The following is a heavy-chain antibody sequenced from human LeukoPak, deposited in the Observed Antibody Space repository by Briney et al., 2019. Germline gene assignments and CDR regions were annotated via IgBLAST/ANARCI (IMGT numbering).Heavy chain of an antibody. CDR3: ARGLRLPSRSAPAVPHV. CDR1: GGSFSDYY. CDR2: INHSGTT. V-gene: IGHV4-34*01. Sequence: PSETLSLTCAVYGGSFSDYYWNWIRRPPGKGLEWIGEINHSGTTNYNPSLKSRVTISVDTSKNQFSLRLSAVTAADTAVYHCARGLRLPSRSAPAVPHVWAKGTTATVSA. J-gene: IGHJ6*04. D-gene: IGHD2-2*01.